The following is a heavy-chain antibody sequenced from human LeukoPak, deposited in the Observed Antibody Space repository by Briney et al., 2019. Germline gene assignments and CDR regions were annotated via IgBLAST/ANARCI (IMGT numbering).Heavy chain of an antibody. Sequence: ASVKVSCKASRYTFTGYYMHWVRQAPGQGLEWMGWINPNSGGTNYAQKFRGRVTMTRDTSISTAYMELSRLRSDDTAVYYCARDLGDTAMGDYWGQGTLVTVSS. V-gene: IGHV1-2*02. CDR3: ARDLGDTAMGDY. CDR1: RYTFTGYY. J-gene: IGHJ4*02. CDR2: INPNSGGT. D-gene: IGHD5-18*01.